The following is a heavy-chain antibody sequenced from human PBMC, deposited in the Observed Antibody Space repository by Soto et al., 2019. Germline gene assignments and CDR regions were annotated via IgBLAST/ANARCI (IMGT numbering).Heavy chain of an antibody. CDR2: ISSSGSTI. Sequence: GGSLRLSCAASGFTFSSYEMNWVRQAPGKGLEWVSYISSSGSTIYYADSVKGRFTISRDNAKNSLYLQMNSLRAEDTAVYYCAREFSGYSGYDPSPFDYWGQGTLVTVSS. J-gene: IGHJ4*02. CDR1: GFTFSSYE. V-gene: IGHV3-48*03. CDR3: AREFSGYSGYDPSPFDY. D-gene: IGHD5-12*01.